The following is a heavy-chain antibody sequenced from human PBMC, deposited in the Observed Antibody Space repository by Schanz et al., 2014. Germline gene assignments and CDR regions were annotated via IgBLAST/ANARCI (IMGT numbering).Heavy chain of an antibody. D-gene: IGHD1-26*01. J-gene: IGHJ4*02. CDR3: ARDHTTESYYSAVPPIDY. Sequence: EVQLVESGGGLIQPGGSLRLSCAASGFGFSSYSMNWVRQAPGKGLEWVSYISGSSRTIYYADSMKGRFTVSRDNAENALYLQMNSLRAEDTAVYYCARDHTTESYYSAVPPIDYWGQGTLLTVSS. V-gene: IGHV3-48*01. CDR2: ISGSSRTI. CDR1: GFGFSSYS.